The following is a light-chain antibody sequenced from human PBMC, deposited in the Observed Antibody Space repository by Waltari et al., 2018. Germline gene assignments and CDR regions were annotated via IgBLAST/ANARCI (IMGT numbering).Light chain of an antibody. CDR1: QDISNY. Sequence: DIQLTQSPSFLSASVGDRLTITCRASQDISNYLAWYQQKPGKAPSLLIYGASTLLSGVPSRFSGSGSGTEFTRTISSLQPEDFAAYYCQQLNSDPLTFGGGTKVEI. V-gene: IGKV1-9*01. CDR3: QQLNSDPLT. J-gene: IGKJ4*01. CDR2: GAS.